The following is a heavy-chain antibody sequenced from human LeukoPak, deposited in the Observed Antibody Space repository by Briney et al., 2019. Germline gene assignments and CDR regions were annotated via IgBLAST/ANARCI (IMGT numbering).Heavy chain of an antibody. V-gene: IGHV1-8*01. CDR3: ARDLGTVVAAAVKWFDP. CDR2: MNPNSGNT. J-gene: IGHJ5*02. Sequence: ASVEVSCKASGYTFTNYDINWVRQATGQGLEWMGWMNPNSGNTAYAQKFQGRATMTRNTSISTAYMELSSLRSEDTAVYYCARDLGTVVAAAVKWFDPWGQGTLVTVSS. CDR1: GYTFTNYD. D-gene: IGHD6-13*01.